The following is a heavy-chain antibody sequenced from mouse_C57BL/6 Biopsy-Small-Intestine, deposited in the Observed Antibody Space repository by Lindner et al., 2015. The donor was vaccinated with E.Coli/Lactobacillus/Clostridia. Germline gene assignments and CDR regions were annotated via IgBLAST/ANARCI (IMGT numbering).Heavy chain of an antibody. V-gene: IGHV1-54*01. J-gene: IGHJ3*01. CDR1: GYAFTNYL. CDR2: INPGSGGT. D-gene: IGHD1-1*01. CDR3: ARSDYYGSSYLFAY. Sequence: VQLQESGAELVRPGTSVKVSCKASGYAFTNYLIEWVKQRPGQGLEWIGVINPGSGGTNYNEKFKGKATLTADKSSSTAYMQLSSLTSEDSAVYFCARSDYYGSSYLFAYWGQGTLVTVSA.